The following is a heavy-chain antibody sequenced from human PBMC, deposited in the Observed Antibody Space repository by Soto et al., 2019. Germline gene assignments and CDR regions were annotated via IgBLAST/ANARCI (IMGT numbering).Heavy chain of an antibody. CDR3: AADVLWFGRTPRGRFDP. CDR1: GFTFTSSA. V-gene: IGHV1-58*01. J-gene: IGHJ5*02. CDR2: IVVDSGNT. D-gene: IGHD3-10*01. Sequence: SVKVSCKASGFTFTSSAVQWVRQARGQRLEWIGWIVVDSGNTNYAQKFQERVTITRDMSTSTAYMELSSLRSEDTAVYYCAADVLWFGRTPRGRFDPWGQGTLVTVSS.